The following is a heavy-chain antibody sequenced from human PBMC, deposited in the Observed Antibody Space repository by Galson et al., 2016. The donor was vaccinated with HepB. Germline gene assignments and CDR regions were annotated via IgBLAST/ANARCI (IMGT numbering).Heavy chain of an antibody. Sequence: SVKVSCKAAEGTFNSYVINWVRQAPGQGLEWMGGIIPMFGTVFYAQQFQGRVTITADTSTNTAYLEVRSLRSEDTATFYCARDALGDYADYWGQGTLVAVSS. D-gene: IGHD4-17*01. CDR3: ARDALGDYADY. CDR1: EGTFNSYV. V-gene: IGHV1-69*06. CDR2: IIPMFGTV. J-gene: IGHJ4*02.